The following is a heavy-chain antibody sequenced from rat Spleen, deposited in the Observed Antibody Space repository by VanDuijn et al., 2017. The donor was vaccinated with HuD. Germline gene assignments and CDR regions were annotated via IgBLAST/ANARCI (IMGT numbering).Heavy chain of an antibody. D-gene: IGHD1-12*02. CDR3: ARAYYDGTYY. Sequence: EVKLVETGGGLGHPGESLKLSCVASGFTFSNYYMAWVRQAPKKGLEWVASISYEGTATYYGDSVKGRFTISRDDAKNTLYLQMDSLRSEDTATYYCARAYYDGTYYWGQGVMVTVSS. V-gene: IGHV5-22*01. CDR2: ISYEGTAT. J-gene: IGHJ2*01. CDR1: GFTFSNYY.